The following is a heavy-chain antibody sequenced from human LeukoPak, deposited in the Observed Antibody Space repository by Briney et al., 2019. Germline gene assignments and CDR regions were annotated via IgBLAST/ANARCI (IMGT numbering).Heavy chain of an antibody. CDR3: ATDTRHSGCAFDI. CDR2: FDPEDGET. D-gene: IGHD3-22*01. J-gene: IGHJ3*02. Sequence: ASVKVSCKVSGYTLTELSMHWVRQAPGKGLEWMGGFDPEDGETTYAQKFQGRVTMTEDTSTDTAYMELSSLRPEDTAVYYCATDTRHSGCAFDIWGQGTMVTVSS. CDR1: GYTLTELS. V-gene: IGHV1-24*01.